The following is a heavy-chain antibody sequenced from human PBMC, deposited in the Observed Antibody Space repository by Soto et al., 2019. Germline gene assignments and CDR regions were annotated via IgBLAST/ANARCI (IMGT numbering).Heavy chain of an antibody. D-gene: IGHD2-21*02. CDR1: CGSISSSNW. J-gene: IGHJ6*02. Sequence: SETLSLTCAVSCGSISSSNWWSWVRHPPGKGLEWIGEIYHSGSTNYNPSLKSRVTISVDKSKNQFSLKLSSVTAADTAVYYCASVVVVTSYYYYGMDVWGQGTTVTVSS. CDR2: IYHSGST. CDR3: ASVVVVTSYYYYGMDV. V-gene: IGHV4-4*02.